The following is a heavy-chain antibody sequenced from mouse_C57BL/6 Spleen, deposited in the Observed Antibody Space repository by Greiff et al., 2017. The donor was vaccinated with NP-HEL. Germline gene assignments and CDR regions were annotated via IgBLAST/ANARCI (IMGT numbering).Heavy chain of an antibody. CDR1: GFTFSSYA. D-gene: IGHD2-4*01. J-gene: IGHJ3*01. CDR2: ISDGGSYT. Sequence: DVHLVESGGGLVKPGGSLKLSCAASGFTFSSYAMSWVRQTPEKRLEWVATISDGGSYTYYPDNVKGRFTISRDNAKNNLYLHMSHLKSEDKAMYYCARNSDDYDSWYAYWGQGTLVTVSA. CDR3: ARNSDDYDSWYAY. V-gene: IGHV5-4*01.